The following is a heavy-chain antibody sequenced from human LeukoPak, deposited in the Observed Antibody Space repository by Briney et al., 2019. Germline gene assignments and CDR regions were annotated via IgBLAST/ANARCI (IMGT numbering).Heavy chain of an antibody. CDR3: ARDPVTTFPVDWFDP. CDR2: ISSSSSTI. D-gene: IGHD4-11*01. V-gene: IGHV3-48*01. J-gene: IGHJ5*02. Sequence: GGSLRLSCAASGFTFSSDSMNWVRQAPGKGLEWVSYISSSSSTIYYADSVKGRFTISRDNAKNSLYLQMNSLRAEDTAVYYCARDPVTTFPVDWFDPWGQGTLVTVSS. CDR1: GFTFSSDS.